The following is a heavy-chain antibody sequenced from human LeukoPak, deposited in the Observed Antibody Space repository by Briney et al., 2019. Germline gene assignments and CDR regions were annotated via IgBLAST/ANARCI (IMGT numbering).Heavy chain of an antibody. J-gene: IGHJ4*02. CDR3: TYAVEMATSYSFDY. D-gene: IGHD5-24*01. CDR2: IKSKTDGGTT. V-gene: IGHV3-15*01. Sequence: PGGSLRLSCAASGFTFSNAWMSWVRQAPGKGLEWVGRIKSKTDGGTTGYAAPVKGRFTISRDDSKNTLYLQMNSLKTEDTAVYYCTYAVEMATSYSFDYWGQGTLVTVSS. CDR1: GFTFSNAW.